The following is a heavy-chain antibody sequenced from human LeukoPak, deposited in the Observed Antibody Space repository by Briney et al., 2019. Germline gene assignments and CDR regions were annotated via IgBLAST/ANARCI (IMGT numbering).Heavy chain of an antibody. J-gene: IGHJ4*02. V-gene: IGHV3-11*01. Sequence: GGSLRLSGAASGFTFSDYYMSWMRQAPGKGREWVSYISSSGSTIYYAHSGKVRFTIARYNTTNSLYLQMNRLSAEDTAVYYCARDIDLGGSYSGESYFDYWGQGTLVTVSS. CDR3: ARDIDLGGSYSGESYFDY. D-gene: IGHD1-26*01. CDR2: ISSSGSTI. CDR1: GFTFSDYY.